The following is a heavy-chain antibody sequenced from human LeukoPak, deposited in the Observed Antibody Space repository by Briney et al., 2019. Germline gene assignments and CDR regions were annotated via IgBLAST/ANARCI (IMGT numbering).Heavy chain of an antibody. J-gene: IGHJ4*02. V-gene: IGHV3-30-3*01. Sequence: GRSLRLSCAATGFTFSNYASRWGRQAPGKGLEWVAFISDDGSRQHYADSVKGRFTISRDNSKNTLHLQMNSLRAEDTAVYYCVTDSTGTYALDYWGQGTLVTVSS. D-gene: IGHD3-16*01. CDR2: ISDDGSRQ. CDR3: VTDSTGTYALDY. CDR1: GFTFSNYA.